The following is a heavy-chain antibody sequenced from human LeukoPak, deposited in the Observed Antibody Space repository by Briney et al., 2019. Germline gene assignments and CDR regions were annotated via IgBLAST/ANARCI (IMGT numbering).Heavy chain of an antibody. CDR1: GDSFSSHY. J-gene: IGHJ3*02. D-gene: IGHD4-17*01. CDR2: ISYIGTT. V-gene: IGHV4-59*11. CDR3: ARDLVTATKEFDI. Sequence: SETLSLTCAVSGDSFSSHYWTWIRQPPRRGLEWIGYISYIGTTNYNPSLKSRVIITIDSSKNQFSLKLSSITTADTAVYYCARDLVTATKEFDIWGLGTMVSVSS.